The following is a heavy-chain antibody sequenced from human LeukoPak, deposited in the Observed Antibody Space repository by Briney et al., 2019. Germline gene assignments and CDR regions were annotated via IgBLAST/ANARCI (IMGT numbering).Heavy chain of an antibody. D-gene: IGHD3-22*01. CDR2: ISAYNGNT. Sequence: ASVKVSCKASGYTFTSHGISWVRQAPGQGLEWMGWISAYNGNTNYAQKLQGRVTMTTDTSTSTAYMELRSLRSDDTAVYYCARDYYDSSGYYLGVDYWGQGTLVTASS. CDR1: GYTFTSHG. J-gene: IGHJ4*02. CDR3: ARDYYDSSGYYLGVDY. V-gene: IGHV1-18*01.